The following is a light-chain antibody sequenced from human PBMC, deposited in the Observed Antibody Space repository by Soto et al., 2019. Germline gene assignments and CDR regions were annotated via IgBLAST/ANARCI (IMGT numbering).Light chain of an antibody. Sequence: QSLLTQPAPVSASPGQSITISCTGTSSDISSYNLVSWYQHHPGKATKLMIYEVSKRPSGSSNRSSGSNSGNTAALPISKLQAEDEADYYSCSYAGSSTYVFGTGTKVTVL. CDR3: CSYAGSSTYV. CDR1: SSDISSYNL. J-gene: IGLJ1*01. CDR2: EVS. V-gene: IGLV2-23*02.